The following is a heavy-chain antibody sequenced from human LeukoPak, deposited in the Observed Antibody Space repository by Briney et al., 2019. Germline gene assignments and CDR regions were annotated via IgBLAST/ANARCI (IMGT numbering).Heavy chain of an antibody. CDR2: MYYSGST. CDR3: ARGSGSFGY. J-gene: IGHJ4*02. D-gene: IGHD3-10*01. CDR1: GGSISSYY. V-gene: IGHV4-59*01. Sequence: PSETLSLTCTVSGGSISSYYWSWIRQPPGKGLEWIGYMYYSGSTNYNPSLTSRVTISVDTSKNQFSLKLNSVTAADTAVYYCARGSGSFGYWGQGTLVSVSS.